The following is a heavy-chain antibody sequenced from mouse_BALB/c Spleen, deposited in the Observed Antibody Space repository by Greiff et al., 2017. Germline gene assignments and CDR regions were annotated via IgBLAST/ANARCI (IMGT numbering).Heavy chain of an antibody. V-gene: IGHV5-4*02. CDR1: GFTFSDYY. J-gene: IGHJ2*01. CDR3: ARGGTARATSGYFDY. CDR2: ISDGGSYT. Sequence: DVKLQESGGGLVKPGGSLKLSCAASGFTFSDYYMYWVRQTPEKRLEWVATISDGGSYTYYPDSVKGRFTISRDNAKNNLYLQMSSLKSEDTAMYYCARGGTARATSGYFDYWGQGTTLTVSS. D-gene: IGHD3-2*01.